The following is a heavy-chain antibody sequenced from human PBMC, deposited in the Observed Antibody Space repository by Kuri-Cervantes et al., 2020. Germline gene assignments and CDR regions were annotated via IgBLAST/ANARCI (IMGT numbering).Heavy chain of an antibody. J-gene: IGHJ6*03. D-gene: IGHD6-13*01. V-gene: IGHV1-8*02. CDR2: LNPNSDKG. Sequence: ASVKVSCKASGYTFTYRYLHWVRQAPGQALEWMGWLNPNSDKGGYAQKFQGRVTMTRTNSISTAYMEVSGLRSDDTAVYYCARIHSSSWPYYYYYYMDVWGKGTTVTVSS. CDR3: ARIHSSSWPYYYYYYMDV. CDR1: GYTFTYRY.